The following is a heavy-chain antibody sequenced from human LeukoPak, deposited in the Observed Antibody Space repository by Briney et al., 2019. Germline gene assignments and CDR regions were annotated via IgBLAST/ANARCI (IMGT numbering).Heavy chain of an antibody. CDR1: GYTFTSYG. Sequence: ASVKVSCKASGYTFTSYGISWVRQAPGQGLEWMGWISAYNGNTNYAQKFQGRVTMTTDTSTSTAYMELRSLRSDDTAVYYCTRDYLTAAGSDAFDIWGQGTMVTVSS. CDR3: TRDYLTAAGSDAFDI. V-gene: IGHV1-18*01. J-gene: IGHJ3*02. D-gene: IGHD6-13*01. CDR2: ISAYNGNT.